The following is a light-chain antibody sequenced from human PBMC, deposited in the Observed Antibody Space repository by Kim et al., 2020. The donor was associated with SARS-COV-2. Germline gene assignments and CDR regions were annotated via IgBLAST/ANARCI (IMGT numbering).Light chain of an antibody. CDR2: GTF. J-gene: IGKJ4*01. Sequence: EIVMTQSPATLSVSPGERATLSCRASQGVSSNFAWYQQKPGQAPRLLIYGTFMRATGIPARFSGSGSGTEFTLTISSLQSEDSAVYYCQQYNIWPLTFGGGTKVDIK. CDR1: QGVSSN. CDR3: QQYNIWPLT. V-gene: IGKV3-15*01.